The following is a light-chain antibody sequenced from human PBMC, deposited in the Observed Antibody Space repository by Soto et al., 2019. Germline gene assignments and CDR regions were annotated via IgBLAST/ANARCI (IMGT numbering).Light chain of an antibody. CDR2: LNSDGSH. V-gene: IGLV4-69*01. Sequence: QPVLTQSPSASASLGASVTLTCTLSSGHSSYAIAWHQQQPEKGHRYLMKLNSDGSHSKGDGIPDRFSGSSSGAERYLTISSLQSEDEADYYCQTWEVFGGGTKVTVL. J-gene: IGLJ3*02. CDR3: QTWEV. CDR1: SGHSSYA.